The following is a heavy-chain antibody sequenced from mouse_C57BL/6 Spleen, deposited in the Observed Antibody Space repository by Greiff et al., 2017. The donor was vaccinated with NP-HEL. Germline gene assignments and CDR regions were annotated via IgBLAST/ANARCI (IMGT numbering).Heavy chain of an antibody. Sequence: EVKVVESGEGLVKPGGSLKLSCAASGFTFSDYGMHWVRQAPEKGLEWVAYISSGSSTIYYADTVKGRFPISRDNAKNTLFLQMTSLRSEDTAMYYCARNWVFDYWGQGTTLTVSS. CDR1: GFTFSDYG. J-gene: IGHJ2*01. V-gene: IGHV5-17*01. D-gene: IGHD4-1*01. CDR3: ARNWVFDY. CDR2: ISSGSSTI.